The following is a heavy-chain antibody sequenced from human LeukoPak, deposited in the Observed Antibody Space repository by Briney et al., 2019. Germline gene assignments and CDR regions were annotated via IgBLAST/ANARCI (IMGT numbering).Heavy chain of an antibody. Sequence: GGSLRLSCAASGFTFSSYSMNWVRQAPGKGLEWVSSISSSSSYIYYADSVKGRFTISRDNAKNSLYLQMNSLRAEDTAVYYCARGHRGYSYGFWFDPWGQGTLVTVSS. CDR2: ISSSSSYI. J-gene: IGHJ5*02. CDR3: ARGHRGYSYGFWFDP. CDR1: GFTFSSYS. D-gene: IGHD5-18*01. V-gene: IGHV3-21*01.